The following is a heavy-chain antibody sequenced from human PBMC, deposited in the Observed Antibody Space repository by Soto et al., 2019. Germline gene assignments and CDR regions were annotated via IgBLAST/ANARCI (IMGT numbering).Heavy chain of an antibody. V-gene: IGHV1-69*13. D-gene: IGHD2-21*01. Sequence: ASVKVSCKASGGTFSSYAISWVRQAPGQGLEWMGGIIPIFGTANYAQKFQGRVTITADESTSTAYMELSSLRSEDTAVYYCARSIEIATISFFDYWGQGTLVTVSS. CDR3: ARSIEIATISFFDY. CDR1: GGTFSSYA. J-gene: IGHJ4*02. CDR2: IIPIFGTA.